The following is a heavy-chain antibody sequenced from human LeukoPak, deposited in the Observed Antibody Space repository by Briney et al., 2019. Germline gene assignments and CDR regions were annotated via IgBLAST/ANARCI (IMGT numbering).Heavy chain of an antibody. J-gene: IGHJ1*01. CDR3: ARYSSWYLYFQH. Sequence: SETLSLTCAVSGGSISSSSYYWGWIRQPPGKGLEWIGSIYYSGSTYYNPSLKSRVTISVDTSKNQFSLKLSSVTAADTAVYYCARYSSWYLYFQHWGQGTLVTVSS. D-gene: IGHD6-13*01. CDR1: GGSISSSSYY. V-gene: IGHV4-39*07. CDR2: IYYSGST.